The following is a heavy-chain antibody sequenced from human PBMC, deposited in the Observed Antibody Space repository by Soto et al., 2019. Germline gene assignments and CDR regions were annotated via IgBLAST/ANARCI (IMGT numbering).Heavy chain of an antibody. CDR1: AFTFSSYA. Sequence: GGSLRHSCLTSAFTFSSYAMSCVRKAPGKGLEWVASISGGGDTTYYADFVKGRFTISRDTSKHTVYMEMKSLRADDTAVYYCVKGQNWFDPWGQGTQVTVSS. V-gene: IGHV3-23*01. CDR3: VKGQNWFDP. CDR2: ISGGGDTT. J-gene: IGHJ5*02.